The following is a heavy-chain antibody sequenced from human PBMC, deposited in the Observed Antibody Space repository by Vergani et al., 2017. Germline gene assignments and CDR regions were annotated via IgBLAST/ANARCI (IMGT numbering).Heavy chain of an antibody. Sequence: QVRLQESGPGLVKPSETLSLTCSVSGGSMSGYYWSWIRQHPGKGLEWIGYIYYSGSTYYNPSLKSRVTISVDTSKNQFSLKLSSVTAADTAVYYCARGVFPMAARPTRFDYWGQGTLVTVSS. CDR2: IYYSGST. CDR3: ARGVFPMAARPTRFDY. J-gene: IGHJ4*02. CDR1: GGSMSGYY. D-gene: IGHD6-6*01. V-gene: IGHV4-31*03.